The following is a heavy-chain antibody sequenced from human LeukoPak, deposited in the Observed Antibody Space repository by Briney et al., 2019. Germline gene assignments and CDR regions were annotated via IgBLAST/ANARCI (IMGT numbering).Heavy chain of an antibody. CDR1: GYTFTSYG. Sequence: ASVKVSCKASGYTFTSYGISWVRRAPGQGLEWMGWIYSYNGNTNYAQKFQGRVTMTTDTSTSTAYMELRSLRSDDTAVYYCARLKNYGDYGYWGQGTLVTVSS. CDR3: ARLKNYGDYGY. J-gene: IGHJ4*02. V-gene: IGHV1-18*01. CDR2: IYSYNGNT. D-gene: IGHD4-17*01.